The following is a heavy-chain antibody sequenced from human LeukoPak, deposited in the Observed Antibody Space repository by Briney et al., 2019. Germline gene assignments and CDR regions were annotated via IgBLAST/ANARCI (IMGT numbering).Heavy chain of an antibody. J-gene: IGHJ4*02. V-gene: IGHV3-30-3*01. CDR2: ISFDGSNK. CDR1: RFTFSSYA. CDR3: ARDLSSYGSN. Sequence: PGGSLRLSCAASRFTFSSYAMHWVRQAPGKGLEWVAVISFDGSNKYYADSVKGRFTISRDNSKNTLYLQMNSLRAEDTAVYYCARDLSSYGSNWGQGTLVTVSS. D-gene: IGHD5-18*01.